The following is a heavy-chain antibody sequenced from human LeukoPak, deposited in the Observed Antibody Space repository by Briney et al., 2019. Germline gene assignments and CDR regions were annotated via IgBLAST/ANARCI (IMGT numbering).Heavy chain of an antibody. V-gene: IGHV4-39*01. CDR2: NDSGST. CDR3: ARAHQYQSHEFDY. CDR1: GGSIRSSYYY. D-gene: IGHD2-2*01. Sequence: PSETLSLTCTVSGGSIRSSYYYWGWIRQPPGKGLEWIGSNDSGSTYYNPSLRSRVTISVDTSKNQFSLKLNSVTAADTAVYYCARAHQYQSHEFDYWGQGTLVTVSS. J-gene: IGHJ4*02.